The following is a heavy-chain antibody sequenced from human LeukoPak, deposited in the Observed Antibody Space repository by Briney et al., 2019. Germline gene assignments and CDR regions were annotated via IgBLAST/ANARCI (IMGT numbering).Heavy chain of an antibody. CDR1: GGSFSGYY. J-gene: IGHJ5*02. V-gene: IGHV4-34*01. CDR3: ARIRKGYYYGSGSCYNYNWFDP. Sequence: PSETLSLTCAVYGGSFSGYYWSWIRQPPGKGLEWIGEINHSGSTSYNPSLKSRVTISVDTSKNQFSLKLSSVTAADTAVYYFARIRKGYYYGSGSCYNYNWFDPWGQGTLVTVSS. CDR2: INHSGST. D-gene: IGHD3-10*01.